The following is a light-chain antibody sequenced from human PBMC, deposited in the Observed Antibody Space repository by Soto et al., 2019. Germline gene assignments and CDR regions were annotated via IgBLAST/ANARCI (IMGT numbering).Light chain of an antibody. CDR3: QQYSDSPLT. CDR2: GAS. V-gene: IGKV3-20*01. J-gene: IGKJ4*01. CDR1: QTVRTNY. Sequence: EIVLTQSPGTLSLSPGVRATLSCRASQTVRTNYLAWFQHKPGQAPRLLIYGASSRATGIPDRFSGSGSGTDFTLTINRLEPEDFAVYFCQQYSDSPLTFGGGTKVEIK.